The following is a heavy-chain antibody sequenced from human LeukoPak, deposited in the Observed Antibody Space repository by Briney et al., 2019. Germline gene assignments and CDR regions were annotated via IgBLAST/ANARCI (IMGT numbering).Heavy chain of an antibody. V-gene: IGHV3-30*10. CDR2: ISSDTSNK. J-gene: IGHJ4*02. Sequence: GGSLRLSRATSGFPFVAYALHWVRQAPGKGLEWVAVISSDTSNKYYMDSVKGRFTISRDNSKNTLYLQMDSLRPEDTAVYYCARLAAASPGYWGQGTLVTVSS. CDR1: GFPFVAYA. CDR3: ARLAAASPGY. D-gene: IGHD3-16*01.